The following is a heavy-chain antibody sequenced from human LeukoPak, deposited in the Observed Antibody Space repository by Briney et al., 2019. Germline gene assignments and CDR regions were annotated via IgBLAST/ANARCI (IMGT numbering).Heavy chain of an antibody. D-gene: IGHD5-12*01. CDR1: GFPFSSHG. J-gene: IGHJ5*02. V-gene: IGHV3-21*01. Sequence: PGGSLRLSCAGSGFPFSSHGMNWVRQAPGKGLEWVSFISSSSSYIHYADSVKGRFTISRDNAKNSLYLQMNSLRAEDTAVYYCARDGGGYRFYNWFDPWGQGTLVTVSS. CDR2: ISSSSSYI. CDR3: ARDGGGYRFYNWFDP.